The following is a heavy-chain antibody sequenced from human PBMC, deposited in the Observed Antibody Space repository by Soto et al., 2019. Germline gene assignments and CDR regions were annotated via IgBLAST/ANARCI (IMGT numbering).Heavy chain of an antibody. J-gene: IGHJ4*02. CDR3: AKDRFYSSSWFEPGDY. CDR1: GFTFSSYA. Sequence: EVQLLESGGGLVQPGGSLRLSCAASGFTFSSYAMSWVRQAPGKGLEWVSAISGSGGSTYYADSVKGRFTISRDNSKNTLYLQMNSLRAEDTAVYYCAKDRFYSSSWFEPGDYWGQGTLVTVSS. CDR2: ISGSGGST. D-gene: IGHD6-13*01. V-gene: IGHV3-23*01.